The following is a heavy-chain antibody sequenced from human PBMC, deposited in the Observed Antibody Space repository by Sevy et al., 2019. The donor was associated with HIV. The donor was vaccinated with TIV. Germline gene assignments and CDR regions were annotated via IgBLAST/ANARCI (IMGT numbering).Heavy chain of an antibody. V-gene: IGHV3-9*01. CDR3: AKSGSLYYDILTGHYYFDY. D-gene: IGHD3-9*01. J-gene: IGHJ4*02. CDR1: GFTFDDYG. Sequence: GGSLRLSCAASGFTFDDYGMHWVRQAPGKGLEWVSGISRNSGSIGYADSVKGRFTISRDNAKNSLYLQMNSLRAEDTALYYCAKSGSLYYDILTGHYYFDYWGQGTLVTVSS. CDR2: ISRNSGSI.